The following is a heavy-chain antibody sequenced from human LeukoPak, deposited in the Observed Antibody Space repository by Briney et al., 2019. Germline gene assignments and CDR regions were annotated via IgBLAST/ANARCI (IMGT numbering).Heavy chain of an antibody. V-gene: IGHV3-74*01. CDR1: GFTFSGYW. J-gene: IGHJ4*02. CDR2: ISSDGSST. D-gene: IGHD6-13*01. CDR3: ARDVPAAVPDY. Sequence: PGGSLRLSCAASGFTFSGYWMHWVRQAPGKGLVWVSRISSDGSSTSYADSVKGRLTISRDDRKSTLYLQVNSLRAEDTAVYYCARDVPAAVPDYWGQGTLVTVSS.